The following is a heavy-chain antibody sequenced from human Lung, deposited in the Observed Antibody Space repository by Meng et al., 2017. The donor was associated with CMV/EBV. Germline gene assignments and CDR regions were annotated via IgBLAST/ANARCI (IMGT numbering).Heavy chain of an antibody. V-gene: IGHV3-30*02. CDR2: IRHDGSNK. J-gene: IGHJ4*02. D-gene: IGHD3-16*01. CDR3: AKDQLLFGGPNAYFDD. CDR1: GFTFETYG. Sequence: GGSXRLXXAASGFTFETYGMHWVRQAPGKRLEWVAFIRHDGSNKFYGDSVRGRFTISRDNSKNTLYLEMNSLRAEETAMYYCAKDQLLFGGPNAYFDDWGQGTLVXVSS.